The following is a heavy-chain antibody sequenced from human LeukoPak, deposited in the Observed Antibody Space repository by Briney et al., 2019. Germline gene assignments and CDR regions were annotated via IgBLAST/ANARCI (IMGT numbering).Heavy chain of an antibody. CDR2: ITSFTGNI. Sequence: PGGSLRLSCAASGFTFSNFAMGWVRQAPGKGLEWVSSITSFTGNIHYGDSVRGRFAISRDNSRNTLYLQMSSLRAEDTALYYCAKYLQPTGSPYALDFWGQGTMVTVSS. D-gene: IGHD3-9*01. CDR1: GFTFSNFA. V-gene: IGHV3-23*01. CDR3: AKYLQPTGSPYALDF. J-gene: IGHJ3*01.